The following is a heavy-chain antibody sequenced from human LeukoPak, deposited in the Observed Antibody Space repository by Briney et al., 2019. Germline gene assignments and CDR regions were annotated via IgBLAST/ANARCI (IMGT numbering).Heavy chain of an antibody. J-gene: IGHJ4*02. CDR3: AKGGYSSSSRVFDY. V-gene: IGHV3-20*04. CDR1: GFTFDDYA. Sequence: GGSLRLSCAASGFTFDDYAMSWVRQAPGKGLEWVSGINWNGGSTGYADSVKGRFTISRDNAKNSLYLQMNSLRAEDMALYYCAKGGYSSSSRVFDYWGQGTLVTVSS. D-gene: IGHD6-6*01. CDR2: INWNGGST.